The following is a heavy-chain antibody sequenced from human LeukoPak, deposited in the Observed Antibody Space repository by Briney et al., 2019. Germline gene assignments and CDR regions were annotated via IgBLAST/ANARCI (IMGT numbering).Heavy chain of an antibody. D-gene: IGHD5-18*01. J-gene: IGHJ4*02. CDR3: ARHSQYSYGLLYFFDF. V-gene: IGHV4-39*01. CDR2: IYYSGTT. CDR1: GGSVSSSSYY. Sequence: PSETLSLTCTVSGGSVSSSSYYWGWIRQPPGKGLEWIGSIYYSGTTYYNPSLKSRVTISVDTSKNQFSLKLRSVTAADIAVCYCARHSQYSYGLLYFFDFWGQGTLVTVSS.